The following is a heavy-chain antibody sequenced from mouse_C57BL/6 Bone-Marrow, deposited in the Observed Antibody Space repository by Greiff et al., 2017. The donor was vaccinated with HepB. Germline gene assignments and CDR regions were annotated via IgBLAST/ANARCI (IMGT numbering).Heavy chain of an antibody. D-gene: IGHD1-1*01. V-gene: IGHV1-55*01. CDR1: GYTFTSYW. CDR2: IYPGSGST. CDR3: ANYYGSSPPYYYAMDY. Sequence: QVQLQQPGAELVKPGASVKMSCKASGYTFTSYWITWVKQRPGQGLEWIGDIYPGSGSTNYNEKFKSKATLTVDTSSSPAYMQLSSLTSEDSAVYYCANYYGSSPPYYYAMDYWGQGTSVTVSS. J-gene: IGHJ4*01.